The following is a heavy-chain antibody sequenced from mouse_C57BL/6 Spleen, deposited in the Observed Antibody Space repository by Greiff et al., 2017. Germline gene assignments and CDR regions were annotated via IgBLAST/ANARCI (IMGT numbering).Heavy chain of an antibody. V-gene: IGHV1-5*01. CDR2: IYPGNSDT. D-gene: IGHD1-1*01. CDR3: TRFITTVVVGAY. CDR1: GYTFTSYW. Sequence: EVQLQESGTVLARPGASVKMSCKTSGYTFTSYWMHWVKQRPGQGLEWIGAIYPGNSDTSYNQKFKGKAKLTAVTSASTAYMELSSLTNEDAAVYYCTRFITTVVVGAYWGQGTLVTVSA. J-gene: IGHJ3*01.